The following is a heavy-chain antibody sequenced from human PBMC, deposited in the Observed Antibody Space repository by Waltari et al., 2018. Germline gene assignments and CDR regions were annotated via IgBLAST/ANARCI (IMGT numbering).Heavy chain of an antibody. CDR1: GGPVRISGYS. J-gene: IGHJ5*01. CDR2: IYYTGNT. CDR3: ARNFNVFES. V-gene: IGHV4-30-4*07. Sequence: QVQLKESGPGLVKPSQTLALTCTVSGGPVRISGYSWNGLRQAPGKGLEWIGHIYYTGNTQYNSSLQSRVSVSIDTSKNQFYLALTSVTAADTAVYYCARNFNVFESWGRGILVTVSS.